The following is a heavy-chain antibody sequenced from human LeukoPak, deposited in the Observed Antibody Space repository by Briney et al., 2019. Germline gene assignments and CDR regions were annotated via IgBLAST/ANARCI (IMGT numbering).Heavy chain of an antibody. Sequence: SQTLSLTCAVSGGSISSGGYSWSWIRQPPGKGLEWIGYIYHSGSTYYNPSLKSRVTISVDRSKNQFSLKLSSVTAADTAVYYCAGSYCTNGVCHDYWGQGTLVTVSS. D-gene: IGHD2-8*01. CDR1: GGSISSGGYS. J-gene: IGHJ4*02. CDR2: IYHSGST. CDR3: AGSYCTNGVCHDY. V-gene: IGHV4-30-2*01.